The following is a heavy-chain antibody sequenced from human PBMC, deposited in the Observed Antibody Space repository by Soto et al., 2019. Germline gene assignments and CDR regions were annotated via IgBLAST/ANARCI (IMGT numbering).Heavy chain of an antibody. V-gene: IGHV3-9*01. J-gene: IGHJ4*02. D-gene: IGHD1-1*01. Sequence: GGSLRLSCAASGFTFDDYAMHWVRQAPGKGLEWVSGISWNSGSIGYADSVKGRFTISRDNAKNSLYLQMNSLRAEDTALYYCAKDIAPHPHLDPVGYRRGYWGQGTPVTVSS. CDR2: ISWNSGSI. CDR3: AKDIAPHPHLDPVGYRRGY. CDR1: GFTFDDYA.